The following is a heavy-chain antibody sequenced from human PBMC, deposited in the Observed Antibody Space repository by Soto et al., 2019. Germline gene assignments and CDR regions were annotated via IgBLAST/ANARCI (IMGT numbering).Heavy chain of an antibody. V-gene: IGHV3-23*01. J-gene: IGHJ5*02. D-gene: IGHD6-19*01. Sequence: EVQLLESGGGLVQPGGSLRLSCVASGFIFSNYAMTWVRQAAGKGLEWVSSISGPGGSTYYADSVQGRFTISRDNSKNTLFLQMHSLRADDTALYFCARDERIAVAGTDTWGQGILVTVTS. CDR3: ARDERIAVAGTDT. CDR2: ISGPGGST. CDR1: GFIFSNYA.